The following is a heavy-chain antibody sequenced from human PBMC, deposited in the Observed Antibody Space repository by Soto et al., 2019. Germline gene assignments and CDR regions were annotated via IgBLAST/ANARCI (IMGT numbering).Heavy chain of an antibody. D-gene: IGHD6-19*01. CDR3: ARVAVAGKYYFDY. CDR2: TYYRSKWYN. CDR1: GYSVSINSAA. Sequence: PSQTLSLTCASSGYSVSINSAACNWIRQSPSRGLEWLGRTYYRSKWYNDYAVSVKSRITINPDTSKNQFSLQLNSVTPEDTAVYYCARVAVAGKYYFDYWGQGTLVTVSS. J-gene: IGHJ4*02. V-gene: IGHV6-1*01.